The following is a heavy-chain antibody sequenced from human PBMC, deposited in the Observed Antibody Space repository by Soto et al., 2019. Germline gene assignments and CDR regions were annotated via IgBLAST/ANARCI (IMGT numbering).Heavy chain of an antibody. D-gene: IGHD6-19*01. CDR1: GGSISSYY. CDR2: IYYSGST. Sequence: SETLCLTCTVSGGSISSYYWIWIRQPAGKGLEWIGYIYYSGSTNYNPSLKSRVTISVDTSKNQFSLKLSSVTAADTAVYYCARSAHRGVAGIGDYYYGMDVWGQGTTVTVS. J-gene: IGHJ6*02. V-gene: IGHV4-59*08. CDR3: ARSAHRGVAGIGDYYYGMDV.